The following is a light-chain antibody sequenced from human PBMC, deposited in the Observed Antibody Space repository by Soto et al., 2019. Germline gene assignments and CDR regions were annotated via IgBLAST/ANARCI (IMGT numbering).Light chain of an antibody. V-gene: IGKV1-5*03. CDR1: QSISDW. J-gene: IGKJ5*01. Sequence: DIQMTQSPSNLSASVGDRVTITCRASQSISDWLAWYQQKPGKAPKLLIYKASGLESGVPSRFSGSGSGTEFTLTITSLQPDDFATYYCQQYNTYPITFGQGTRLEIK. CDR2: KAS. CDR3: QQYNTYPIT.